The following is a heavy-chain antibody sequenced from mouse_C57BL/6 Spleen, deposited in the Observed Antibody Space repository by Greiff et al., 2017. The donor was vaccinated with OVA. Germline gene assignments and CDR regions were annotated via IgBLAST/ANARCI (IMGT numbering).Heavy chain of an antibody. V-gene: IGHV1-82*01. CDR2: IYPGDGDT. D-gene: IGHD2-1*01. Sequence: QVQLKESGPELVKPGASVKISCKASGYAFSSSWMNWVKQRPGKGLEWIGRIYPGDGDTNYNGKFKGKATLTADKSSSTAYMQLSSLPSEDSAVYFCAREGGIYYGAFDYWGQGTTLTVSS. CDR1: GYAFSSSW. CDR3: AREGGIYYGAFDY. J-gene: IGHJ2*01.